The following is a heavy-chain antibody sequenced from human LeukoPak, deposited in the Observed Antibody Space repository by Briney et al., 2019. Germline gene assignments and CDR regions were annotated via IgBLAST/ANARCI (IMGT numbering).Heavy chain of an antibody. CDR3: ARVVTKGYYYYMDV. CDR2: ISSSSSYI. D-gene: IGHD3-3*01. V-gene: IGHV3-21*04. CDR1: GFTFSSYS. J-gene: IGHJ6*03. Sequence: GGSLRLSCAASGFTFSSYSMNWVHQAPGKGLEWVSSISSSSSYIYYADSVKGRFTISRDNAKNSLYLQMNSLRAEDTAVYYCARVVTKGYYYYMDVWGKGTTVTVSS.